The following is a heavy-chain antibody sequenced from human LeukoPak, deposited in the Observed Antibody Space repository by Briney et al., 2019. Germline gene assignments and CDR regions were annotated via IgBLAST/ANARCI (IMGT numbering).Heavy chain of an antibody. V-gene: IGHV3-49*04. D-gene: IGHD3-16*01. Sequence: GGSLRLSCAASGFTFSNAWMSWVRQAPGKGLEWVSFIRSKAYGGTTEYAASVKGRFTISRDDSKSIAYLQMNSLKTEDTAVYYCTPTYYDHVWAFDIWGQGTMVTVSS. J-gene: IGHJ3*02. CDR3: TPTYYDHVWAFDI. CDR1: GFTFSNAW. CDR2: IRSKAYGGTT.